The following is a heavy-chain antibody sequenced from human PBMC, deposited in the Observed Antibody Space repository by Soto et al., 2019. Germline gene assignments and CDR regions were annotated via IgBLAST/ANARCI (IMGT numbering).Heavy chain of an antibody. D-gene: IGHD2-2*01. Sequence: GASVKVSCKASGGTFSSYAISWVRQAPGQGLEWMGGIIPIFGTANYAQKFQGRVTITADESTSTAYMELSSLRSEDTAVYYCARHGVVPAAMNAGHYYYYYGMDVWGQGTTVTVSS. CDR1: GGTFSSYA. CDR3: ARHGVVPAAMNAGHYYYYYGMDV. CDR2: IIPIFGTA. J-gene: IGHJ6*02. V-gene: IGHV1-69*13.